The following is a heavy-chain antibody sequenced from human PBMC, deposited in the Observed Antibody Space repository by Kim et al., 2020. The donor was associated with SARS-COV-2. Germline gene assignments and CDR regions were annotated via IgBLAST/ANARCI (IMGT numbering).Heavy chain of an antibody. CDR1: GGSISSSSYY. J-gene: IGHJ5*02. CDR3: ARDKNYDSSGYYQGNWFDP. D-gene: IGHD3-22*01. CDR2: IYYSGST. V-gene: IGHV4-39*07. Sequence: SETLSLTCTVSGGSISSSSYYWGWIRQPPGKGLEWIGSIYYSGSTYYNPSLKSRVTISVDTSKNQFSLKLSSVTAADPAVYYCARDKNYDSSGYYQGNWFDPWGQGTLVTVSS.